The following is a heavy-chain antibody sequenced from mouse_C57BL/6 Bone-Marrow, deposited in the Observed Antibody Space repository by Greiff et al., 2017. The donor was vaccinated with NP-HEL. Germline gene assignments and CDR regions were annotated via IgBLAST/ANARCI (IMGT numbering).Heavy chain of an antibody. V-gene: IGHV2-9-1*01. Sequence: VQLQQSGPGLVAPSQCLSITCTVSGFSLTSYAISWVRQPPGKGLEWLGVIWTGGGTNYNSALKSRLSISKDNSKSQVFLKMNSLQTDDTARYYCARNWGRFAWFAYWGQGTLVTVSA. CDR3: ARNWGRFAWFAY. CDR2: IWTGGGT. J-gene: IGHJ3*01. CDR1: GFSLTSYA.